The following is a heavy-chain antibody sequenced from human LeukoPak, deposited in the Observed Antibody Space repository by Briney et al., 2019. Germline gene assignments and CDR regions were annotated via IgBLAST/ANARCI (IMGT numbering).Heavy chain of an antibody. CDR3: ARVVQPKDAFDI. D-gene: IGHD2-2*01. CDR1: GYTFTGYY. J-gene: IGHJ3*02. Sequence: ASVKVPCKASGYTFTGYYMHWVRQAPGQGLEWMGWINPNSGGTNYAQKFQGRVTMTRDTSISTAYMELSRLRSDDTAVYYCARVVQPKDAFDIWGQGTMVTVSS. V-gene: IGHV1-2*02. CDR2: INPNSGGT.